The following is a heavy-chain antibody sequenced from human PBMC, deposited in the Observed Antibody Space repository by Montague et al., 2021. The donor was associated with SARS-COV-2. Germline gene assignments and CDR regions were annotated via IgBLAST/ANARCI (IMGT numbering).Heavy chain of an antibody. CDR3: AGADRRSPDTTNLYYYKGMDL. CDR1: GDSISTSY. Sequence: SETLSLTCIVSGDSISTSYWACILQPPGKGLEWRVYIYYSGRTSYNTSLKSRGTIIVDTCKNHVSLNLSSVTAAETAVYFCAGADRRSPDTTNLYYYKGMDLWGQGTPVTVSS. J-gene: IGHJ6*02. D-gene: IGHD1-26*01. CDR2: IYYSGRT. V-gene: IGHV4-59*01.